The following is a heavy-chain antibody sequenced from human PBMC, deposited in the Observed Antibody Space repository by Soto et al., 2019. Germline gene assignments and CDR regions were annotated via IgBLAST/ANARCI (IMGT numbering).Heavy chain of an antibody. V-gene: IGHV2-5*02. Sequence: QITLKESGPMLVKPTQTLTLTCTFSGFSLSTSGVGVGWIRQPPGKALEWLALIYWDDTKQYSPSLESRLTITKDTSKNQVVLTMTNMDPVDTATYYCVHKGWGDRILDYWGQGTLLTVSS. CDR3: VHKGWGDRILDY. CDR2: IYWDDTK. D-gene: IGHD3-16*01. J-gene: IGHJ4*02. CDR1: GFSLSTSGVG.